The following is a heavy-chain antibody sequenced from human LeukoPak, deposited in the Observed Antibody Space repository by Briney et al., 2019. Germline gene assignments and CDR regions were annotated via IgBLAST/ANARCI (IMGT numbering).Heavy chain of an antibody. CDR2: INRSGST. Sequence: SETLSLTCAVYGASFNGYSWSWIRQPPGMGLEWIGEINRSGSTNYNPSLESRVTISIDTSKNQFSLKLSSVTAADTAVYFCARGRYGGGTIWGQGTLVTVSS. J-gene: IGHJ4*02. CDR1: GASFNGYS. V-gene: IGHV4-34*01. D-gene: IGHD2-21*01. CDR3: ARGRYGGGTI.